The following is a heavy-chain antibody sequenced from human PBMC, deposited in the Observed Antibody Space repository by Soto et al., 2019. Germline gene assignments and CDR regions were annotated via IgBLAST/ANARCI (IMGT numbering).Heavy chain of an antibody. J-gene: IGHJ4*02. Sequence: GGSLRLSCAASGFTFSSYGMHWVRQAPGKGLEWVAVIWYDGSNKYYADSVKGRFTISRDNSKNTLYLQMNSLRAEDTAVYYCARGTSTLNFDYWGQGTLVTVSS. CDR3: ARGTSTLNFDY. CDR1: GFTFSSYG. D-gene: IGHD1-7*01. V-gene: IGHV3-33*01. CDR2: IWYDGSNK.